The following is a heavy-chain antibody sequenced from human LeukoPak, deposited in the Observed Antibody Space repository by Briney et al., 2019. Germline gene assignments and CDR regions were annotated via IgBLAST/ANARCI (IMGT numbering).Heavy chain of an antibody. CDR1: GDSVSSNSAA. CDR3: ARDAYVGFWGDYYPGIFGY. J-gene: IGHJ4*02. D-gene: IGHD3-3*01. Sequence: SQTLSLTCAISGDSVSSNSAAWNWIRQSPSRGLEWLGRTYYRSKWYNDYAVSVKSRITINPDTSKNQFSLRLSSVTAADTAVYYCARDAYVGFWGDYYPGIFGYWGQGTLVTVSS. V-gene: IGHV6-1*01. CDR2: TYYRSKWYN.